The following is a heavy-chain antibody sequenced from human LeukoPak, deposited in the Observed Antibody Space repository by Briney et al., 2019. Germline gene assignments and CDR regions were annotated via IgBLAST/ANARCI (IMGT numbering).Heavy chain of an antibody. CDR1: GFTFSGYS. Sequence: GGSLRLSCAASGFTFSGYSMNWVRQAAGKGLEWVSYLGPSSNAIHYADSVKGRFTISRDNAKNSLYLLMNSLRDEDTAVYYCARAAYSSGPDYWGQGTLVTVSS. V-gene: IGHV3-48*02. J-gene: IGHJ4*02. D-gene: IGHD6-25*01. CDR2: LGPSSNAI. CDR3: ARAAYSSGPDY.